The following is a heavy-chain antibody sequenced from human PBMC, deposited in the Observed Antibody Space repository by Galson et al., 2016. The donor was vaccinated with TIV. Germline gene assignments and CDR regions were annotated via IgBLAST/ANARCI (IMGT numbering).Heavy chain of an antibody. D-gene: IGHD5-12*01. J-gene: IGHJ3*02. CDR1: GFNFNNYW. Sequence: SLRLSCAASGFNFNNYWMHWVRQAPGMGLVWVSRINSDGSTISYVDSVTGRFTISRDNAKNTLFLQMNSLRAEDTAVYYCARNHDIALTPFDIWGQGTMVAVSS. V-gene: IGHV3-74*01. CDR2: INSDGSTI. CDR3: ARNHDIALTPFDI.